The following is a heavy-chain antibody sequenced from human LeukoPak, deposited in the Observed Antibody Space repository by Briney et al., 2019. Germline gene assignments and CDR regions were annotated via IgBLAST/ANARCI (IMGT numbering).Heavy chain of an antibody. D-gene: IGHD2-21*02. Sequence: GASVKVSCKASGYTFTSYGINWVRQAPGQGLEWMGWINPNSGGTNYAQKFQGRVTMTRDTSISTAHMELSRLRSDDTAVYYCARDRDPTPMDVWGKGTTVTVSS. CDR1: GYTFTSYG. J-gene: IGHJ6*03. V-gene: IGHV1-2*02. CDR2: INPNSGGT. CDR3: ARDRDPTPMDV.